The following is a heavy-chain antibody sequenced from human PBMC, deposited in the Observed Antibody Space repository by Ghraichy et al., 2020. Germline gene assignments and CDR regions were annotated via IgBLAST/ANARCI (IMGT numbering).Heavy chain of an antibody. V-gene: IGHV4-59*01. Sequence: SETLSLTCTVSGGSISSFYWSWIRQPPGKGLEWIGYAYYSGSTNYNPSLQSRVPISVDTSKNQFSLHLSSVTAADTAVYYCATHAGGYYYGSFDYWGQGILVTVSS. J-gene: IGHJ4*02. CDR3: ATHAGGYYYGSFDY. CDR2: AYYSGST. D-gene: IGHD5-18*01. CDR1: GGSISSFY.